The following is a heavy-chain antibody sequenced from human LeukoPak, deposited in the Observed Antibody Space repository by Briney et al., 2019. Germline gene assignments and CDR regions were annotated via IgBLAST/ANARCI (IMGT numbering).Heavy chain of an antibody. Sequence: PSETLSLTCTVSGVSMNSISYYWGWIRQPPGKGLEWIGSIYYSGSTYYNPSLKSRVTISVDTSKNQFSLKLRSVTAADTAVYYCARAEWELLRGFDPWGQGTLVTVSS. CDR1: GVSMNSISYY. CDR2: IYYSGST. V-gene: IGHV4-39*02. D-gene: IGHD1-26*01. J-gene: IGHJ5*02. CDR3: ARAEWELLRGFDP.